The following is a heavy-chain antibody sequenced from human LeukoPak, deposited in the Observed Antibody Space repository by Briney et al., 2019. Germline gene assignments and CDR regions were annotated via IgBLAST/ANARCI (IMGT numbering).Heavy chain of an antibody. CDR2: IYYSGST. J-gene: IGHJ4*02. CDR1: GGSISSYY. CDR3: ARQNYYDSSGYYYFDY. D-gene: IGHD3-22*01. V-gene: IGHV4-59*08. Sequence: SETLSLTCTVSGGSISSYYWGWIRQPPGKGLEWIGYIYYSGSTNYNPSLKSRVTISVDTSKNQFSLKLSSVTAADTAVYYCARQNYYDSSGYYYFDYWGQGTLVTVSS.